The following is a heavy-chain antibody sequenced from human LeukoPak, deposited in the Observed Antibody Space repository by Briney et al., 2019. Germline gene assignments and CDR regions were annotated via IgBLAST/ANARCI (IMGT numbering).Heavy chain of an antibody. V-gene: IGHV3-23*01. D-gene: IGHD3-10*01. J-gene: IGHJ3*02. Sequence: GGSLRLSCAASGFTFSSYAMSWVRQAPGKGLEWVSAISGSGGSTYYADSVKGRFTVSRDNAKNTLYLQMNSLRAEDTAVYYCARDGGYYGSGTGAFDIWGQGTMVTVSS. CDR1: GFTFSSYA. CDR2: ISGSGGST. CDR3: ARDGGYYGSGTGAFDI.